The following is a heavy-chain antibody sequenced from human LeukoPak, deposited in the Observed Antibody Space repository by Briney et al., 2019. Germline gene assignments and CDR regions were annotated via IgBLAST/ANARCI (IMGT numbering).Heavy chain of an antibody. D-gene: IGHD2-2*01. CDR3: ARGPGCISTSCPYYFDY. CDR1: GYTLTSHD. J-gene: IGHJ4*02. CDR2: MNPNSGNI. V-gene: IGHV1-8*03. Sequence: ASVKVSCKASGYTLTSHDINWVRQATGQGLEWMGWMNPNSGNIGYAQKLQGRVTITRNTSISTAYMELSSLRSEDTAVYYCARGPGCISTSCPYYFDYWGQGTLVTVSS.